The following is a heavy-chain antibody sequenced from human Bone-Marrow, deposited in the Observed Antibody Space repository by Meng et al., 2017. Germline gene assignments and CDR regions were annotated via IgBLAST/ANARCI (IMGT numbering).Heavy chain of an antibody. D-gene: IGHD3-22*01. CDR1: GFTFSSSW. CDR3: ARGHQYYYDSSGYLNWFDP. CDR2: IKCDGSEK. V-gene: IGHV3-52*01. J-gene: IGHJ5*02. Sequence: GESLKISCAASGFTFSSSWMHWVCQAPEKGLEWVADIKCDGSEKYYVDSVKGRLSISRDNAKNSLYLQLNSLRAEDTAVYYCARGHQYYYDSSGYLNWFDPWGQGTLVTISS.